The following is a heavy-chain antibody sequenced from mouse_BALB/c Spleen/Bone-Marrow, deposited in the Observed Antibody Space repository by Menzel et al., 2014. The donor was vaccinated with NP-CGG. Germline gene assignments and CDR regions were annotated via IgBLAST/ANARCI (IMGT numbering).Heavy chain of an antibody. Sequence: QVQLQHSGTELVRPGTSVKISCKASGYAFTNYWLGWVKQRPGHGLEWIGDIYPGSGNTYYNEEFKGKATLTADKSSSTAYMQLSGLTSEDSAVYFCTRRRSLDYWGQGTTLTVSS. CDR3: TRRRSLDY. CDR1: GYAFTNYW. V-gene: IGHV1-63*01. CDR2: IYPGSGNT. J-gene: IGHJ2*01.